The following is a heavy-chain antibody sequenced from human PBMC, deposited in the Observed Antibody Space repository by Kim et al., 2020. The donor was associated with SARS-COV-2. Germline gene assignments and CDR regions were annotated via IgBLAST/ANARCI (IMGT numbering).Heavy chain of an antibody. V-gene: IGHV3-73*01. CDR3: TRPWNGMDV. D-gene: IGHD1-1*01. CDR1: GFTFSGSA. Sequence: GGSLRLSCAASGFTFSGSAIHWVRQASGKGLEWVCRIRSKANSYATTYAESVKCRFTIARDDSKNTAYLQMNSMKTEDTAVYYCTRPWNGMDVWGQGTTVTVSS. CDR2: IRSKANSYAT. J-gene: IGHJ6*02.